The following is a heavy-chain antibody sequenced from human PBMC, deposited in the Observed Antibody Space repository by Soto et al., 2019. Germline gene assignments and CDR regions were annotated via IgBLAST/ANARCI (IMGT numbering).Heavy chain of an antibody. CDR2: ISSSSSTI. D-gene: IGHD1-26*01. Sequence: GGSLRLSCAASGFTFSSYSMNWVRQAPGKGLERVSYISSSSSTIYYADSVKGRFTISRDNAKNSLYLQMNSLRDEDTAVYYCARDHLVGAMIYYYYGMDVWGQGTTVTVSS. CDR3: ARDHLVGAMIYYYYGMDV. V-gene: IGHV3-48*02. J-gene: IGHJ6*02. CDR1: GFTFSSYS.